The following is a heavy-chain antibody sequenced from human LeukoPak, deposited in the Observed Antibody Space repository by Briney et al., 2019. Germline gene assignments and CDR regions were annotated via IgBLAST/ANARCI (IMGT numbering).Heavy chain of an antibody. Sequence: GGSLRLSCAASGFTFSSYAMSWVRQAPGKGLEWVSAISGSGGSTHYADSVKGRFTISRDNSKNTLYLQMNSLRAEDTAVYYCAKAGLYYYYYMDVWGKGTTVNVSS. CDR3: AKAGLYYYYYMDV. J-gene: IGHJ6*03. CDR1: GFTFSSYA. V-gene: IGHV3-23*01. D-gene: IGHD5-12*01. CDR2: ISGSGGST.